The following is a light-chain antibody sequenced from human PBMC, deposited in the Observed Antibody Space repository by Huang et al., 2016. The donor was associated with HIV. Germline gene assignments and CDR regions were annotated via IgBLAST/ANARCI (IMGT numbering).Light chain of an antibody. CDR1: QSLLYSLNNKNY. Sequence: DIVMTQSPDSLSVSPGERATSDCKSSQSLLYSLNNKNYLAWSQQKPGRPPKLLLYWARTRESGIPERFSGSGSGTDFTLTINNLQPEDVATYYCQQYYQNPQTFGQGT. CDR2: WAR. CDR3: QQYYQNPQT. V-gene: IGKV4-1*01. J-gene: IGKJ5*01.